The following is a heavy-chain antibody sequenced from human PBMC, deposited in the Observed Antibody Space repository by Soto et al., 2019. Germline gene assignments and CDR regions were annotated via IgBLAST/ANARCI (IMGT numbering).Heavy chain of an antibody. CDR3: ASKWTLGSSGWYWFDP. CDR2: IYYSGRT. D-gene: IGHD6-19*01. Sequence: SETLSLTCTVSGGSISSYYWSWIRQPPGKGLEWIGYIYYSGRTNYNPSLKSRVTISVDTSKNQFSLKLSSVTAADTAVYYCASKWTLGSSGWYWFDPWGQGTLVTAPQ. CDR1: GGSISSYY. J-gene: IGHJ5*02. V-gene: IGHV4-59*08.